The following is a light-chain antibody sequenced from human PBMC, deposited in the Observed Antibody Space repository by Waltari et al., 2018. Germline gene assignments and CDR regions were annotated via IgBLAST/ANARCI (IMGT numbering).Light chain of an antibody. CDR2: DAS. CDR1: QSVSRK. Sequence: ETLMTQSPATLSVSPGERATLSCRASQSVSRKLAWYQQKPDQAPRLLIFDASIRATGTPARFSGSGSGTEFTLTISSLQSEDFAVYYCQQYNDWPPELTFGGGTKVEIK. J-gene: IGKJ4*01. V-gene: IGKV3-15*01. CDR3: QQYNDWPPELT.